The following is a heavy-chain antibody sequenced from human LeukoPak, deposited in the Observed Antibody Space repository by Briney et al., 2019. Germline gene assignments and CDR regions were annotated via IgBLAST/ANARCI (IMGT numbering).Heavy chain of an antibody. V-gene: IGHV3-9*01. J-gene: IGHJ3*02. CDR3: AKDWGYNGIEQLGNAFDI. CDR2: ISWNSGSI. CDR1: GFTFDDYA. D-gene: IGHD6-6*01. Sequence: GGSLRLSCAASGFTFDDYAMYWVRQAPGKGLEWVSGISWNSGSIAYADSVKGRFTISRDNAKNSLYLQMNSLRAEDTALYYCAKDWGYNGIEQLGNAFDIWGQGTMVTVSS.